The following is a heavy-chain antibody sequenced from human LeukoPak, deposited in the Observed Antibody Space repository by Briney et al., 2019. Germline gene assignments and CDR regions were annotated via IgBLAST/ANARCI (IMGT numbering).Heavy chain of an antibody. CDR1: GFTFSSYA. J-gene: IGHJ4*02. V-gene: IGHV3-23*01. CDR3: ASRSRNWNDLYFDY. D-gene: IGHD1-1*01. CDR2: ISGSGGST. Sequence: PGGSLRLSCAASGFTFSSYAMSWVRQAPGKGLEWVSAISGSGGSTYYADSVKGRFTISRDNSKNTLYLQMNSLRAEDTAVYYCASRSRNWNDLYFDYWGQGTLVTVSS.